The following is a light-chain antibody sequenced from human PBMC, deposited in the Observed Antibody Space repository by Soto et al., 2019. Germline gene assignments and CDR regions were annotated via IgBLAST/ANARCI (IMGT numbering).Light chain of an antibody. V-gene: IGKV3-11*01. CDR1: QSISSY. CDR2: DAS. CDR3: QQRSTWPPT. Sequence: EIVLTQSPATLSLSPGERATLSCRASQSISSYLAWYQQKPGQAPRLLIYDASNRATGIPARFSGGGTGTDFTLTISSLEPEDFAVYYCQQRSTWPPTFGGGNKVEIK. J-gene: IGKJ4*01.